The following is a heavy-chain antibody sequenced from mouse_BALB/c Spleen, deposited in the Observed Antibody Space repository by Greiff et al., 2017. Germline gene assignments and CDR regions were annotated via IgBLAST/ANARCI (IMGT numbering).Heavy chain of an antibody. V-gene: IGHV1S132*01. CDR3: ARSRDYGGFDY. J-gene: IGHJ2*01. D-gene: IGHD2-4*01. CDR2: IFPGTGTT. Sequence: QVQLKESGAELAKPGASVKMSCKASGYTFTSYWMHWVKQRPGQGLGWIGEIFPGTGTTYYNEKFKGKATLTIDTSSSTAYMQLSSLTSEDSAVYFCARSRDYGGFDYWGQGTTLTVSS. CDR1: GYTFTSYW.